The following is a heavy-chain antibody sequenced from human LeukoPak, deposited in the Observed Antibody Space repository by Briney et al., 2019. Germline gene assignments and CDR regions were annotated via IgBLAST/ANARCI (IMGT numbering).Heavy chain of an antibody. V-gene: IGHV4-59*01. CDR1: GGSISSYY. D-gene: IGHD6-13*01. J-gene: IGHJ4*02. CDR3: ARARIAAAGLFDY. CDR2: IYYSGST. Sequence: SETLSLTCTVSGGSISSYYWSWIRQPPGKGLEWIGYIYYSGSTNYNPSLKSRVTISVGTSKNQFSLKLSSVTAADTAVYYCARARIAAAGLFDYWGQGTLVTVSS.